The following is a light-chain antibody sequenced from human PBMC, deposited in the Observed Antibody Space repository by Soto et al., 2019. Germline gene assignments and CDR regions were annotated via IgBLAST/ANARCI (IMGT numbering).Light chain of an antibody. CDR3: SSYTSTSTLV. CDR1: SSDVGAYDY. J-gene: IGLJ2*01. Sequence: QSVLTQPASVSGSPGQSITISCTGTSSDVGAYDYVSWYQQHPRKAPKLMIYDVSDRPSEVSNRFSGSQSGNTASLTISGLQAEDEADYYCSSYTSTSTLVFGGGTQLTVL. CDR2: DVS. V-gene: IGLV2-14*01.